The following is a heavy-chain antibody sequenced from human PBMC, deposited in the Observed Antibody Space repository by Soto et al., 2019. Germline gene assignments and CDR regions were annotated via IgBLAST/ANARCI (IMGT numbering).Heavy chain of an antibody. CDR2: IHYSGNT. CDR1: GGSISSGGYS. D-gene: IGHD3-10*01. J-gene: IGHJ5*02. Sequence: SETLSLTCVVSGGSISSGGYSWSWIRQPPGKGLEWIGYIHYSGNTYYNPSLKSRVTISVDRSKNQFSLKLSSVTAADTAVYYFARVIYYGSGNYDESWFAPWGQGTLVPVSS. CDR3: ARVIYYGSGNYDESWFAP. V-gene: IGHV4-30-2*01.